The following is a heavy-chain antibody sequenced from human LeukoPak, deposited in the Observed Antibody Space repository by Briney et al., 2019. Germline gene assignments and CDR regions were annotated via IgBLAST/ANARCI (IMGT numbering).Heavy chain of an antibody. Sequence: GGSLRLSCAASGFTFSSYEMNWVRQAPGKGLEWVSYISSSGSTIYYADSVKGRFTISRDNAKNSLYLQMNSLRAEDTAVYYCARGGLPFYYYYMDVWGKGTTVTVSS. D-gene: IGHD2-15*01. CDR2: ISSSGSTI. V-gene: IGHV3-48*03. J-gene: IGHJ6*03. CDR3: ARGGLPFYYYYMDV. CDR1: GFTFSSYE.